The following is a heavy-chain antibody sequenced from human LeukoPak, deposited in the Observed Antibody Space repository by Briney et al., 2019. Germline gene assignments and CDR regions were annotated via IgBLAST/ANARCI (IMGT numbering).Heavy chain of an antibody. J-gene: IGHJ4*02. D-gene: IGHD4-11*01. CDR2: INHSGST. CDR3: ARDGLATVTTSFDY. CDR1: GGSFSGYY. Sequence: SETLSLTCAVYGGSFSGYYWSWIRQPPGKGLEWIGEINHSGSTNYNPSLKSRVTISVDTSKNQFSLKLSSVTAADTAVYYCARDGLATVTTSFDYWGQGTLVTVSS. V-gene: IGHV4-34*01.